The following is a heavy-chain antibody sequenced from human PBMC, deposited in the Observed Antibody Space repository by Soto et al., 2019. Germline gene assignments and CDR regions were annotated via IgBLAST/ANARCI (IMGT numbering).Heavy chain of an antibody. Sequence: PGGSLRLSCAASGFTFSGYWMSWVRQAPGKGLERVANIKQDGSEKYYVDSVKGRFTISRDNAKNSLYLQMNSLRAEDTAVYYCARVXDIVLMVYAPYPYYFDYWGPGTLVTVSS. V-gene: IGHV3-7*01. CDR2: IKQDGSEK. CDR1: GFTFSGYW. CDR3: ARVXDIVLMVYAPYPYYFDY. J-gene: IGHJ4*02. D-gene: IGHD2-8*01.